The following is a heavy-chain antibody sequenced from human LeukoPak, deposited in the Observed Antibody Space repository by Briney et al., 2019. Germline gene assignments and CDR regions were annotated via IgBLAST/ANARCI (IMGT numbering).Heavy chain of an antibody. CDR1: GSAFSRSW. D-gene: IGHD1-26*01. J-gene: IGHJ6*02. Sequence: GGSLRLSCAASGSAFSRSWIHWVRQAPGKGLVWVSHINNDASRTTYADSVRGRFTISRDNAKNTVSLQMNSLRAEDTAVYYCASDGAYAMAVWGQGTTVTVPS. V-gene: IGHV3-74*01. CDR2: INNDASRT. CDR3: ASDGAYAMAV.